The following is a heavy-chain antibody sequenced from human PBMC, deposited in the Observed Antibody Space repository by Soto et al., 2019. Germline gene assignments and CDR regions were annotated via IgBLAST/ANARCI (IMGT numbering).Heavy chain of an antibody. D-gene: IGHD6-19*01. J-gene: IGHJ4*02. Sequence: AAVKVSNKVRGCCFRNYEISWCRQSPGQGLEWLGWINPNSGGTSYAQKFQGRVTMTRDTSISTAYMELSRLRSDDTAVYYCASDLAGNDYFDYWGQGTLVTVYS. CDR1: GCCFRNYE. V-gene: IGHV1-2*02. CDR2: INPNSGGT. CDR3: ASDLAGNDYFDY.